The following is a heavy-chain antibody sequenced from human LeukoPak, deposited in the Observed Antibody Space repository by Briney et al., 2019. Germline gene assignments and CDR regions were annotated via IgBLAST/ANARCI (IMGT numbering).Heavy chain of an antibody. Sequence: ASVKVSCKASGYTFINYGVTWVRQAPGQGLEWMGWISASNGNANYAQKLQGRVTMTTETSTSTAYMELRSLRSDDTAVYYCARALSRGYSGYDYGLGYWGQGTLVTVSS. CDR3: ARALSRGYSGYDYGLGY. CDR2: ISASNGNA. J-gene: IGHJ4*02. D-gene: IGHD5-12*01. V-gene: IGHV1-18*01. CDR1: GYTFINYG.